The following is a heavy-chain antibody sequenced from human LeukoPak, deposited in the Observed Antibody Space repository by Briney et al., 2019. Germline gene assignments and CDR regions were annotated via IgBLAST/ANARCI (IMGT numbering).Heavy chain of an antibody. CDR1: GFTFSSYA. J-gene: IGHJ4*02. CDR3: AKSLGYRSSTSCYNFVYFDY. D-gene: IGHD2-2*02. Sequence: GGSLRLSCAASGFTFSSYAMSWVRQAPGKGLEWVSAISGSGGSTYYADSVKGRFTISRDNSKNTLYLQMNSLRAEDTAVYYCAKSLGYRSSTSCYNFVYFDYWGQGTLVTVSS. V-gene: IGHV3-23*01. CDR2: ISGSGGST.